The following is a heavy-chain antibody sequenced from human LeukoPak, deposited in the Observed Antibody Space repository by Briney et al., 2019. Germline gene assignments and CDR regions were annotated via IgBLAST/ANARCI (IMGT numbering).Heavy chain of an antibody. D-gene: IGHD6-19*01. Sequence: SETLSLTCIVSGGSISSYYWSWIRQPPGKGLEWIGYIYYSGSTNYNPSLKSRVTISVDTSKNQFSLKLSSVTAADTAVYYCARDGGSGWAPFDYWGQGTLVTVSS. CDR1: GGSISSYY. CDR3: ARDGGSGWAPFDY. V-gene: IGHV4-59*01. CDR2: IYYSGST. J-gene: IGHJ4*02.